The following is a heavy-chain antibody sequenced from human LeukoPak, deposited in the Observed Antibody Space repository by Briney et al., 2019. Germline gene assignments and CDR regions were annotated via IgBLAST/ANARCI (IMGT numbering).Heavy chain of an antibody. CDR3: AKVTYRGTYSGDFDY. CDR1: GFTFSSYG. CDR2: MSHDGRNI. V-gene: IGHV3-30*18. Sequence: GGSLRLSCAASGFTFSSYGMHWVRQAPGKGLEWVAVMSHDGRNIYYADSVKGRFTISRDNSKNTLYLQMNNVRVEDTAIYYCAKVTYRGTYSGDFDYWGQGTLVTVSS. D-gene: IGHD1-26*01. J-gene: IGHJ4*02.